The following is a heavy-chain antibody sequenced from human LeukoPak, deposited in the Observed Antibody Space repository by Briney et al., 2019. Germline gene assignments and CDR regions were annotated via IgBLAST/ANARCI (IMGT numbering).Heavy chain of an antibody. CDR1: GGSISSSNC. CDR3: ASRLERQGSYYYYGMDV. D-gene: IGHD1-1*01. J-gene: IGHJ6*04. CDR2: IYHSGST. Sequence: SGTLSLTCAVSGGSISSSNCWGWVRQPPGKGLEWIGEIYHSGSTNYNPSLKSRVTISVDKSKNQFSLKLSSVTAADTSVYYCASRLERQGSYYYYGMDVWGKGTTVTVSS. V-gene: IGHV4-4*02.